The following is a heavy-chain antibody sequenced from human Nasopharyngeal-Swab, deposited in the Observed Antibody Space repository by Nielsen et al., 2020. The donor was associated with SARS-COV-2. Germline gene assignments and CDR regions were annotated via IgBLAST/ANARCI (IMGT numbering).Heavy chain of an antibody. D-gene: IGHD2-15*01. Sequence: GGSLRLSCAASGFTFSICEINWVRQAPGKGLEWVSFISHTGGIIDYADSVKGRFTISRDNAKNSVYVQMNSLRAEDTAVYYCTRGPGYCSGGRCYSWFDLWGQGTLVTVSS. CDR2: ISHTGGII. J-gene: IGHJ5*02. CDR1: GFTFSICE. CDR3: TRGPGYCSGGRCYSWFDL. V-gene: IGHV3-48*03.